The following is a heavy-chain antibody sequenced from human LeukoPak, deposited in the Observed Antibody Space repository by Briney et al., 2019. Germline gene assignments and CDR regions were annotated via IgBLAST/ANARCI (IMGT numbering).Heavy chain of an antibody. Sequence: SGTLSLTCTVSGVSISSGGYYWSWIRQHPGKGLEWIGYIYYSGSTYYNPSLKRRVTISVDTSKNQFSLKLSSVTAADTAVYYCARSGDCGGDCEAFDIWGQGTMVTVSS. CDR2: IYYSGST. V-gene: IGHV4-31*03. J-gene: IGHJ3*02. CDR1: GVSISSGGYY. D-gene: IGHD2-21*02. CDR3: ARSGDCGGDCEAFDI.